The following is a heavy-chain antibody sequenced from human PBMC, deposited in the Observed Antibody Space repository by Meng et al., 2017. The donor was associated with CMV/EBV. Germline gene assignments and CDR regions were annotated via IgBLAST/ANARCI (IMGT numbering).Heavy chain of an antibody. Sequence: ASVKVSCKASGYTFTSYGISWVRQAPGQGLEWMGWISAYNGNTNYAQKLQGRVTMTTDTSTSTAYMELRSLRPDDTAVYYCASWRDYYGMDVWGQGTTVTVSS. V-gene: IGHV1-18*01. CDR3: ASWRDYYGMDV. CDR2: ISAYNGNT. J-gene: IGHJ6*02. CDR1: GYTFTSYG.